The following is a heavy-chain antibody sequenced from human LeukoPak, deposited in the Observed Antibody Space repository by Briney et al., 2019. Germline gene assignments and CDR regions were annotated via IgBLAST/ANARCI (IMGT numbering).Heavy chain of an antibody. V-gene: IGHV4-34*01. D-gene: IGHD2-2*01. CDR2: INHSGST. J-gene: IGHJ6*02. Sequence: PSETLSLTFAVYGGSFSGYYWSWIRQPPGKGLEWIGEINHSGSTNCNPSLKSRVTISVDTSKNQFSLKLSSVTAADTAVYYCARGARYQLPRLNRYYYYGMDVWGQGTTVTVSS. CDR1: GGSFSGYY. CDR3: ARGARYQLPRLNRYYYYGMDV.